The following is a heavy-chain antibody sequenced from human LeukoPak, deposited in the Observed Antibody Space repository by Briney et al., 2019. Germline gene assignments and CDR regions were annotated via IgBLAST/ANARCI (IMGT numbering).Heavy chain of an antibody. CDR1: GFTFSSYG. V-gene: IGHV3-30*18. CDR3: AKDASSSWFFDY. Sequence: GRSLRLSCAASGFTFSSYGMHWVRQAPGKGLEWVAVISYDGSNKYYADSVKGRFTISRDNSKNTLYLQMNSLRAEDTAVYYCAKDASSSWFFDYWGQGTLVTASS. J-gene: IGHJ4*02. CDR2: ISYDGSNK. D-gene: IGHD6-13*01.